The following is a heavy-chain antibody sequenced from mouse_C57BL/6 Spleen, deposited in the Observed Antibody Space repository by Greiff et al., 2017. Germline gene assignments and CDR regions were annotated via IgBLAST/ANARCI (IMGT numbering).Heavy chain of an antibody. V-gene: IGHV5-16*01. D-gene: IGHD4-1*01. J-gene: IGHJ2*01. CDR2: INYDGSST. Sequence: EVKLVESEGGLVQPGSSMKLSCTASGFTFSDYYMAWVRQVPEKGLEWVANINYDGSSTYYLDSLKSRFIISRDNAKNILYLQMSSLKSEDTATYYCARGGETGFDYWGQGTTLTVSS. CDR3: ARGGETGFDY. CDR1: GFTFSDYY.